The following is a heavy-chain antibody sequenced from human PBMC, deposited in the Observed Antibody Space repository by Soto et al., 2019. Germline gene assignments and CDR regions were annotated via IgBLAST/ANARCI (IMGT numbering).Heavy chain of an antibody. CDR3: ARVERLYYYSDGRDV. V-gene: IGHV1-3*04. J-gene: IGHJ6*02. CDR1: GYNFTTYA. CDR2: INTGNGNT. D-gene: IGHD3-3*01. Sequence: QVQLVQSGAEVKKPGASVKVSCKASGYNFTTYAMLWVRQAPGQRPEWMGWINTGNGNTKYSPKFQGRVTLTPDTSASTAYMELSSLKSEDTAVYYCARVERLYYYSDGRDVWGQGSTVTVSS.